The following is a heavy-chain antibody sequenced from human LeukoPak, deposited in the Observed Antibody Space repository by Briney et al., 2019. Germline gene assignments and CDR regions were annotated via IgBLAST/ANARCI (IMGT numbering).Heavy chain of an antibody. Sequence: GGSLRLSCAPSGFTFSSYSMNWVRQAPGKGLEWVSYISSSSSTIYYADSVKGRFTISRDNAKNSLYLQMNSLRAEDTAVYYCARDTAGATDVFDYWGQGTLVTVSS. CDR3: ARDTAGATDVFDY. J-gene: IGHJ4*02. CDR2: ISSSSSTI. D-gene: IGHD1-26*01. CDR1: GFTFSSYS. V-gene: IGHV3-48*04.